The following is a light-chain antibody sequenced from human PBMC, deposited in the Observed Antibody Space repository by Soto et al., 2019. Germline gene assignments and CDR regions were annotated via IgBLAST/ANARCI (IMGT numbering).Light chain of an antibody. J-gene: IGKJ5*01. CDR1: QSVSSY. V-gene: IGKV3-11*01. CDR3: QQRSNWRIT. Sequence: EIVLTQSPATLSLSPGERATLSCRASQSVSSYFDWYQQKPGQAPRLLIYDAPTRATGIPSRLSGSGSGTDFTLPISSREPEDFAVYYCQQRSNWRITFGQGTRLEIK. CDR2: DAP.